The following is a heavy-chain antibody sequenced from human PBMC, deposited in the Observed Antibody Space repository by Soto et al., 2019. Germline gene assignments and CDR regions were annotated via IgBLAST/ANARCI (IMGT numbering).Heavy chain of an antibody. CDR3: ARVAMSSGYYYYYYGMDV. V-gene: IGHV3-33*01. D-gene: IGHD3-22*01. CDR2: IWYDGSNK. Sequence: GGSLRLSCAASGFTFSSYGMHWVRQAPGKGLEWVAVIWYDGSNKYYADSVKGRFTISRDNSKNTLYLQMNSLRAEDTAVYYCARVAMSSGYYYYYYGMDVWGQGTTVTVAS. CDR1: GFTFSSYG. J-gene: IGHJ6*02.